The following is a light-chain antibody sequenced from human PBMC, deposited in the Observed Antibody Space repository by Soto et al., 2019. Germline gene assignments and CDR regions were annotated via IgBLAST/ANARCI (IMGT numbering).Light chain of an antibody. J-gene: IGLJ2*01. V-gene: IGLV2-14*01. CDR3: SSYTISSTLVL. Sequence: QSVLTQPASVSGSPGQSITISCTGTSSDVGGYDYVSWYQQHPGKAPTLLIYDVSHRPSGVSNRFSGSKSGNTASLTISGLQAEDEANYYCSSYTISSTLVLFGGGTKLTVL. CDR2: DVS. CDR1: SSDVGGYDY.